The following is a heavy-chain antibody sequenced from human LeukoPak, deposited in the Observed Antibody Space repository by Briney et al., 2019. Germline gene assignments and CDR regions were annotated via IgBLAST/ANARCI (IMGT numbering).Heavy chain of an antibody. J-gene: IGHJ4*02. V-gene: IGHV3-48*03. Sequence: GGSLRLSCAASGFTFSSNEVNWVRQAPGKGLEWVSYINSGGTIIYYADSVKGRFTISRDNAKNSLYLQMNSLRAEDTAVYYCARGDPRHYYWGQGTLVTVSS. CDR2: INSGGTII. CDR3: ARGDPRHYY. CDR1: GFTFSSNE.